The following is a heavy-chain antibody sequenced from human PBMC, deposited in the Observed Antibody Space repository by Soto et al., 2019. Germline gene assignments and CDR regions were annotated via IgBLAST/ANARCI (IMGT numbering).Heavy chain of an antibody. Sequence: GGSLRLSCAASGFTFSSYDMSWVRQAPGKGLEYVSSISVTGSGTYYADSVKGRFTISRDNSKNTLYLQMNSLRVEDTAVYYCARTTTTKNRDYWRQGTL. V-gene: IGHV3-23*01. D-gene: IGHD1-1*01. CDR2: ISVTGSGT. CDR1: GFTFSSYD. CDR3: ARTTTTKNRDY. J-gene: IGHJ4*02.